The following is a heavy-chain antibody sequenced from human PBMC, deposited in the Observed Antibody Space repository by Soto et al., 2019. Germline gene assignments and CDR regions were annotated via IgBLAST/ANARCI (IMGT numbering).Heavy chain of an antibody. V-gene: IGHV3-74*01. CDR2: INGDGSTT. CDR3: GRGGLRAYWFDP. CDR1: EFTFSNYW. J-gene: IGHJ5*02. D-gene: IGHD5-12*01. Sequence: EVQLVESGGGLVQPGGSLRLSCAASEFTFSNYWMHWVRQAPGKGLVWVSRINGDGSTTNYADSVKGRFAISRDNAKRTLFLQMNGMSAEATAVYYCGRGGLRAYWFDPWGQGTLVTVSA.